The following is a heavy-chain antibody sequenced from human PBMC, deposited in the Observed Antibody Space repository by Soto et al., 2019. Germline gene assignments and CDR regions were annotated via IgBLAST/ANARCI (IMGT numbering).Heavy chain of an antibody. D-gene: IGHD6-13*01. CDR1: GFTFSSYA. J-gene: IGHJ4*02. CDR2: ISGSGGST. V-gene: IGHV3-23*01. Sequence: EVQLLESGGGLVQPGGSLRLSCAASGFTFSSYAMSWVRQSPGKGLEWVSAISGSGGSTYNADSVKGRSTSSRDNSKNTLYLQMNSLRAEDTAVYYCAYSSTPFDYWGQGTLVTVSS. CDR3: AYSSTPFDY.